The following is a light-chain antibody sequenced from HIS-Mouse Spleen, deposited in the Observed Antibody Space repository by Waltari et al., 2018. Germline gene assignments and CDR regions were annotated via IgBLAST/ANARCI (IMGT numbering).Light chain of an antibody. CDR3: YSAADNSGV. V-gene: IGLV3-27*01. Sequence: SYELTQPSSVSVSPGQTARITCPGDVLAKKYARWFQPKPGQAPVLVIYKDSERPSGIPERFSGSSSGTTVTLTISGAQVEDEADYYCYSAADNSGVFGGGTKLTVL. J-gene: IGLJ2*01. CDR2: KDS. CDR1: VLAKKY.